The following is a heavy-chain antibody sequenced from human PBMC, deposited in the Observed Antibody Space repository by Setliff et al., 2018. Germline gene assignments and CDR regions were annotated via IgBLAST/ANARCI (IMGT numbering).Heavy chain of an antibody. J-gene: IGHJ6*03. Sequence: ASVKVSCKTSGYTFNTFGISWVRRAPGQGLDWMGWISPYNGGTKSAQKFQGRVTMTIDTSTSTAYVEVRSLTSDDTAVYYCARSPPNRGVGQGHYMDVWGKGTTVTVS. CDR3: ARSPPNRGVGQGHYMDV. V-gene: IGHV1-18*01. CDR2: ISPYNGGT. D-gene: IGHD1-26*01. CDR1: GYTFNTFG.